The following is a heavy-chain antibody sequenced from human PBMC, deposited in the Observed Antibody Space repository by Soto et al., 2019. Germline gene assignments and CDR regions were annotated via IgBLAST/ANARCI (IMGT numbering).Heavy chain of an antibody. Sequence: SGPTLVNPTQTLTLTCTFSGFSLSTSGVGVGWIRQPPGKALEWLALIYWNDDKRYSPSLKSRLTITKDTSKNQVVLTMTNMDPVDTATYYCAHRRFPYYDFWSGYYTGGWFDPWGQGTLVTVSS. D-gene: IGHD3-3*01. CDR2: IYWNDDK. J-gene: IGHJ5*02. CDR3: AHRRFPYYDFWSGYYTGGWFDP. V-gene: IGHV2-5*01. CDR1: GFSLSTSGVG.